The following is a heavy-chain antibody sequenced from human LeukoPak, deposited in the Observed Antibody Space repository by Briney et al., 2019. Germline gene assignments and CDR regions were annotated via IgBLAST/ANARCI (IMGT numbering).Heavy chain of an antibody. CDR3: AREERYCSSTSCHPRRPMDV. J-gene: IGHJ6*03. Sequence: GGSLRLSCAASGFIFSNFAMSWVRQAPGKGLEWVSGIRTSGQSTYYADSVKGRFTISRDNSKNTLYLQMNSLRAEDTAVYYCAREERYCSSTSCHPRRPMDVWGKGTTVTVSS. V-gene: IGHV3-23*01. CDR2: IRTSGQST. CDR1: GFIFSNFA. D-gene: IGHD2-2*01.